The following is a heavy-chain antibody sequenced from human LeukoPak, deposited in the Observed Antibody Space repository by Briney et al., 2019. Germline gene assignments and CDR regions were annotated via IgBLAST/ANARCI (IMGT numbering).Heavy chain of an antibody. CDR2: ISGSGGST. V-gene: IGHV3-23*01. Sequence: GGFLRLSCAASGFTFSSYAMSWVRQAPGKGLEWVSAISGSGGSTYYADSVKGRFTISRDNSRDTLYLQMNSLRAEDTAVYYCTKGYYDYVWGSYYYDYWGQGTLVTVSS. CDR1: GFTFSSYA. J-gene: IGHJ4*02. D-gene: IGHD3-16*01. CDR3: TKGYYDYVWGSYYYDY.